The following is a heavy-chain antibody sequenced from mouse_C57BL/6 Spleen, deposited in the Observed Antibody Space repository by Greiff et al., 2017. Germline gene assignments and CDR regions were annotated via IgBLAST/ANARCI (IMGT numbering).Heavy chain of an antibody. V-gene: IGHV3-6*01. Sequence: EVKVEESGPGLVKPSQSLSLTCSFTGYSITRGYYWNWIRPFPGNQLEWMGYISYDGSNKYNPSLKNRIYITLDTYQNQFFLTLNSVTTEDTATYYCAREGGYDYAMDDWGQGTSVTVSS. D-gene: IGHD2-2*01. CDR3: AREGGYDYAMDD. J-gene: IGHJ4*01. CDR2: ISYDGSN. CDR1: GYSITRGYY.